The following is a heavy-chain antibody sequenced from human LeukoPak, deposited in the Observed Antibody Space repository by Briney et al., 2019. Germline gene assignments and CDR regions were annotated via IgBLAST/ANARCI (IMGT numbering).Heavy chain of an antibody. CDR3: ARQYRDSSGYYYFDY. CDR2: INHSGST. V-gene: IGHV4-34*01. CDR1: GGSFSGYY. J-gene: IGHJ4*02. Sequence: SETLSLTCAVYGGSFSGYYWSWIRQPPGKGLEWIGEINHSGSTNYNPSLKSRVTISVDTSKNQFSLKLSSVTAADTAVYYCARQYRDSSGYYYFDYWGQGTLVTVSS. D-gene: IGHD3-22*01.